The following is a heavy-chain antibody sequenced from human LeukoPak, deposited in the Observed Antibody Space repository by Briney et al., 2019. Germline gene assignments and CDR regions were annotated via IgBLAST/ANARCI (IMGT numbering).Heavy chain of an antibody. CDR1: GFTVSSNY. D-gene: IGHD5-18*01. Sequence: GGSLRLSCAASGFTVSSNYMSWVRQAPGKGLEWVSFIYSDGTTYYADSVRGRFTISRDNSKNTLYLQMNSLRAEDTAVYYCARRERRGYTYGRGTLDIWGQGTMVTVSS. V-gene: IGHV3-66*01. CDR2: IYSDGTT. CDR3: ARRERRGYTYGRGTLDI. J-gene: IGHJ3*02.